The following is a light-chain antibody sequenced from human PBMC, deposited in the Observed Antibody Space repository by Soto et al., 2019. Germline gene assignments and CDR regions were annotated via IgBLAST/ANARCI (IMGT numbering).Light chain of an antibody. V-gene: IGKV1-39*01. J-gene: IGKJ4*01. Sequence: DIQLTQSPSSLSASVGDRVTITCRASQTIDTYLNWYQHKPGTAPKVLIYAATYLQNGVPSRFSGTGSGADFTLTISSLQPEDVATYYCQQLNSYPLTLGGGTKVDIK. CDR1: QTIDTY. CDR2: AAT. CDR3: QQLNSYPLT.